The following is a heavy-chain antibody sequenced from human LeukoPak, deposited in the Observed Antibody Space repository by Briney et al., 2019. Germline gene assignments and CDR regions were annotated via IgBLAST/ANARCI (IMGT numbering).Heavy chain of an antibody. Sequence: VSVKVSCKASGYTFTDYYMHWVRQAPGQGLEWMGWINPNSGGTNYAQKFQGRVTMTRDTSISTGYMDLSRLRSDDTAVYYCARVPAGGIVGIWGQGTVVTVSS. D-gene: IGHD1-26*01. CDR2: INPNSGGT. CDR1: GYTFTDYY. CDR3: ARVPAGGIVGI. V-gene: IGHV1-2*02. J-gene: IGHJ3*02.